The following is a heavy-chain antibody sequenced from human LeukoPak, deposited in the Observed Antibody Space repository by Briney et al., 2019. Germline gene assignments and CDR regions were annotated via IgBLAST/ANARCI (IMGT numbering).Heavy chain of an antibody. J-gene: IGHJ4*02. CDR1: GFTLSRYS. D-gene: IGHD4-11*01. V-gene: IGHV3-21*04. CDR3: ANPPTVTSFHY. CDR2: ISSGSSYI. Sequence: GGSLRLSCAASGFTLSRYSMNWVRQAPGKGLEWVSSISSGSSYIYYAGSVKGRFTISRDNAKNSLCLQMNSLRAEDTAIYYCANPPTVTSFHYWGQGTLVTASS.